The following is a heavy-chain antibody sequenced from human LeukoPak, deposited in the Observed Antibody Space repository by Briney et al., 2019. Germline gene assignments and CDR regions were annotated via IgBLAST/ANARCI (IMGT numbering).Heavy chain of an antibody. J-gene: IGHJ3*02. V-gene: IGHV3-23*01. CDR2: ISGSGGST. CDR3: AKDLDIVVVVAIDAFDI. D-gene: IGHD2-15*01. Sequence: GGSLRLSCAASGFTFSSYAMSWVRQAPGKGLEWVSAISGSGGSTYYADSVKGRLTISRDNSKNTLYLQMNSLRAEDTAVYYCAKDLDIVVVVAIDAFDIWGQGTMVTVSS. CDR1: GFTFSSYA.